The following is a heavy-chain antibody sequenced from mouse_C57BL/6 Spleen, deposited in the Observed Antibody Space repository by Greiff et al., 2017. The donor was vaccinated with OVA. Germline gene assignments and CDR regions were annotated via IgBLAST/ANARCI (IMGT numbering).Heavy chain of an antibody. CDR2: INPNYGTT. J-gene: IGHJ4*01. Sequence: VQLQQSGPELVKPGASVKISCKASGYSFTDYNMNWVKQSNGKSLEWIGVINPNYGTTSYNQKFKGKATLTVDQSSSTAYVQLNSLTSEDSAVYYWARSNYNHYYAMDYWGKGTSVTVSS. V-gene: IGHV1-39*01. D-gene: IGHD2-5*01. CDR1: GYSFTDYN. CDR3: ARSNYNHYYAMDY.